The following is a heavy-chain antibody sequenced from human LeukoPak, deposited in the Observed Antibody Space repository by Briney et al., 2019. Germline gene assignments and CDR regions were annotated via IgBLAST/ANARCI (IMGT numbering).Heavy chain of an antibody. CDR3: ARMDRAYFDY. Sequence: SETLSLTCAVYGGSFSGYYWSWIRQPPGKGLEWIGEINHSGCTNYNPSLKSLVTIPVDTSKNQFSLKLSSVTAADTAVYYWARMDRAYFDYWGQGTLVTVSS. V-gene: IGHV4-34*01. J-gene: IGHJ4*02. CDR1: GGSFSGYY. CDR2: INHSGCT. D-gene: IGHD1-14*01.